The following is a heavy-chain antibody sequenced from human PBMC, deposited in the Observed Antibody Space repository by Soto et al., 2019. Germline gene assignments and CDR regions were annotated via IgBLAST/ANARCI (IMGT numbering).Heavy chain of an antibody. D-gene: IGHD1-1*01. J-gene: IGHJ4*02. CDR2: VYYSGST. CDR3: GGLEELATLSYYFDS. CDR1: GGSVSSSSYY. V-gene: IGHV4-39*01. Sequence: QLQLQESGPGLVKPSETLSLTCTVSGGSVSSSSYYWGGVRQPPGKGLGWIGSVYYSGSTYYNPSLESQVTATGDKSKNPFPRKLMYLSAADTALYYCGGLEELATLSYYFDSCGQGALVTVSS.